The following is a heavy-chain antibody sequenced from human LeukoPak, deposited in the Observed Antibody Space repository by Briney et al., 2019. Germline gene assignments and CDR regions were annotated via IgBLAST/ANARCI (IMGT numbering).Heavy chain of an antibody. CDR3: AKELMRKNYYSSGTAFDS. Sequence: PGGSLRLSCAASGFTFSSYGMHWVRQAPGKGLEWVALILNDGSNYYYADSVKGRFTISRDNSKNTLYLQMSSLRTEDTAVYYCAKELMRKNYYSSGTAFDSWGQGTLVTVSS. V-gene: IGHV3-30*02. J-gene: IGHJ4*02. CDR1: GFTFSSYG. D-gene: IGHD3-10*01. CDR2: ILNDGSNY.